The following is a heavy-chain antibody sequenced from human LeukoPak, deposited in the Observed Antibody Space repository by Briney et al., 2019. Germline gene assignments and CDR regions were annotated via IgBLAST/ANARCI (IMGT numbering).Heavy chain of an antibody. CDR3: ARRADYYDTTKALGYYYGMDV. D-gene: IGHD3-22*01. Sequence: SVKVSCKASGYTFTSYGISWVRQAPGQGLEWMGWISAYNGNTNYAQKLQGRVTMTTDTSTSTAYMELRSLRSEDTAVYYCARRADYYDTTKALGYYYGMDVWGQGTTVTVSS. J-gene: IGHJ6*02. CDR2: ISAYNGNT. CDR1: GYTFTSYG. V-gene: IGHV1-18*01.